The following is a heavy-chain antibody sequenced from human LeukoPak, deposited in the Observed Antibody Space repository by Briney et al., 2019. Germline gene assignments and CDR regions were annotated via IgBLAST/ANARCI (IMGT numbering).Heavy chain of an antibody. V-gene: IGHV3-21*01. Sequence: GGSLRLSCAASGFTFSSYSMNWVRQAPGKGLEWVSSISSSSSYIYYADSVKGRFTISRDNAKNSLYLQMNSLRAEDTAVYYCARDPYSSGWYDYWGQGTLVTVSS. CDR2: ISSSSSYI. J-gene: IGHJ4*02. CDR1: GFTFSSYS. CDR3: ARDPYSSGWYDY. D-gene: IGHD6-19*01.